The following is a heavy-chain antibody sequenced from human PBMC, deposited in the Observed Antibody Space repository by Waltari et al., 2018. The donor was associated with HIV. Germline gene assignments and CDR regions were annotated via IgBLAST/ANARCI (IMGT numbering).Heavy chain of an antibody. CDR1: GGSISSASHY. CDR2: IYTSGST. V-gene: IGHV4-61*02. D-gene: IGHD6-19*01. J-gene: IGHJ4*02. CDR3: ARDDLGSGWFFDY. Sequence: QVQLQESGPGLLKPSQTLSLTCTVSGGSISSASHYWTWIRQSAGKGLEWIGRIYTSGSTSYNPSLKSRVSISIDTSRNQFSLKLTSVTAADTAVYYCARDDLGSGWFFDYWGPGTLVTVSS.